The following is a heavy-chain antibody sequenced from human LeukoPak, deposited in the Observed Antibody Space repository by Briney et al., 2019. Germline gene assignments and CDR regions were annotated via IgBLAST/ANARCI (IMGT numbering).Heavy chain of an antibody. J-gene: IGHJ3*02. V-gene: IGHV3-53*01. D-gene: IGHD3/OR15-3a*01. CDR3: ARDLGLAFDI. CDR2: IYSGGST. CDR1: GFTFSSYA. Sequence: PGGSLRLSCAASGFTFSSYAMSWVRQAPGKGLEWVSVIYSGGSTYYADSVKGRFTISRDNSKNTLYLQMNSLRAEDTAVYYCARDLGLAFDIWGQGTMVTVSS.